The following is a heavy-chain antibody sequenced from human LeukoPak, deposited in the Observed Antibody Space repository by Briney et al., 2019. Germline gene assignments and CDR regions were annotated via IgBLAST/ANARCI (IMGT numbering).Heavy chain of an antibody. V-gene: IGHV4-30-4*01. J-gene: IGHJ4*02. Sequence: PSETLSLTCTVSGDSISIGDYYWSWIRQPPGKGLEWIGYIYYSGSTFYNPSLKSRVTISMDTSKNQFSLKLSSVTAADTAVHYCARVAYLDSSAFHFFDYWGQGTPLTLS. CDR2: IYYSGST. CDR1: GDSISIGDYY. CDR3: ARVAYLDSSAFHFFDY. D-gene: IGHD3-22*01.